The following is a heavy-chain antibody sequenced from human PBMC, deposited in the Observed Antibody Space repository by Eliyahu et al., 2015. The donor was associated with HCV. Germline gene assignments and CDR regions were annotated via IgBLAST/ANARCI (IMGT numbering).Heavy chain of an antibody. J-gene: IGHJ4*02. V-gene: IGHV3-49*03. CDR3: TRALIPNSDYYFPFDY. Sequence: EVQLVESGGGLIQPGRSLRLSCATSGFSFGDFAMXWFRRAPGKGLEWVGFIRSNTXGGTPEYAASVKGRFTISRDDSRSIAYLQMNSLKTEDTAVYYCTRALIPNSDYYFPFDYWGQGTLVTVSS. CDR2: IRSNTXGGTP. D-gene: IGHD3-22*01. CDR1: GFSFGDFA.